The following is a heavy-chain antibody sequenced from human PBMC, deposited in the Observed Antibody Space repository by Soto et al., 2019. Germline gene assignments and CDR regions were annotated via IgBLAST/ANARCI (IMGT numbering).Heavy chain of an antibody. Sequence: GGSLRLSCAASGFSFSSAWMNWVRQAPGKGLEWVGRIRTKSEGETTDYPAPVKGRFSISRDDSKTTLYLQVTSLKIEDTAVYFCTTGSVEGYWGQGTLVTVSS. D-gene: IGHD1-26*01. V-gene: IGHV3-15*07. CDR2: IRTKSEGETT. CDR3: TTGSVEGY. CDR1: GFSFSSAW. J-gene: IGHJ4*02.